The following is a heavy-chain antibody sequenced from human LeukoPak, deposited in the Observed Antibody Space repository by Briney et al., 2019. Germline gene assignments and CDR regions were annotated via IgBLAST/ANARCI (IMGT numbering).Heavy chain of an antibody. D-gene: IGHD2-2*01. CDR3: AKVGSDIVVVPAAMYYYYGMDV. J-gene: IGHJ6*02. CDR2: ISGSGGST. V-gene: IGHV3-23*01. CDR1: GFTFSSYA. Sequence: PGGSLRLSCAASGFTFSSYAMSWVRQAPGKGLEWVSAISGSGGSTYYADSVKGRFTISRDNSKNTLYLQMNSLRAEDTAVYYCAKVGSDIVVVPAAMYYYYGMDVWGQGTTVTVSS.